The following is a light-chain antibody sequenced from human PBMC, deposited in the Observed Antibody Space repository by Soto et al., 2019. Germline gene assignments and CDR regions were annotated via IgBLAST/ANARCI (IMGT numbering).Light chain of an antibody. CDR1: QAITNY. Sequence: DIQMTQSPASLSGSVGDRVTITCRASQAITNYLAWYQQKPGKVPRLLIYAASTLRSGVPPRFSGCVSGTDFTLTISSLQPEDVATYYCQKYDSVPLTFGGGTKVDI. CDR3: QKYDSVPLT. J-gene: IGKJ4*01. CDR2: AAS. V-gene: IGKV1-27*01.